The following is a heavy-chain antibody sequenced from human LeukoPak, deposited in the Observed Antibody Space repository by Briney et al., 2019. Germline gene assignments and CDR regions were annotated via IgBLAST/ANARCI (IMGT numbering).Heavy chain of an antibody. CDR1: GFSVSSNY. J-gene: IGHJ4*02. V-gene: IGHV3-48*02. D-gene: IGHD6-19*01. Sequence: GGSLRLSCAASGFSVSSNYINWVRQAPGKGLEWVSSISSSRGATYYADSMKGRFTISRDNAKNSLFLQMNSLRDEDTAVYYCARDGYSSGWYDYWGQGTLVTVSS. CDR2: ISSSRGAT. CDR3: ARDGYSSGWYDY.